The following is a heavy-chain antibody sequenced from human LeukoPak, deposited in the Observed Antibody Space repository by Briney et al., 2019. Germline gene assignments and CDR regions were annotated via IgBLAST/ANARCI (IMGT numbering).Heavy chain of an antibody. CDR3: ARADRLRGGPYLIGP. D-gene: IGHD2-21*01. V-gene: IGHV1-2*02. Sequence: ASVKVSCKTSGYSFTDYYMHWVRQAPGQGLEWMGWINPNSGGTSAAQKFRGRVTMTRDTSITTVYMEVSWLTSDDTAIYYCARADRLRGGPYLIGPWGQGTLVTVSS. CDR1: GYSFTDYY. CDR2: INPNSGGT. J-gene: IGHJ5*02.